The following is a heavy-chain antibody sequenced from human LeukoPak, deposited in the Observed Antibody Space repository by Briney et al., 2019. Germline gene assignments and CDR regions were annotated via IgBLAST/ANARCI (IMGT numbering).Heavy chain of an antibody. CDR3: ARVTRDYGSGSYQYYFDY. V-gene: IGHV4-59*01. Sequence: SETLSLTCTVSGGSISSYYWSWIRQPPGKGLEWIGYIYYSGSTNYNPSLKSRVTISVDTSKNQFSLKLSSVTAADTAVYYCARVTRDYGSGSYQYYFDYWGQGTLVTVSS. J-gene: IGHJ4*02. CDR2: IYYSGST. CDR1: GGSISSYY. D-gene: IGHD3-10*01.